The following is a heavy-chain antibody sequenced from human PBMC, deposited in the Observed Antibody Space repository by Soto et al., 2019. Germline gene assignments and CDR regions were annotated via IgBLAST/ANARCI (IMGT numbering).Heavy chain of an antibody. D-gene: IGHD6-19*01. CDR2: IIPMFNTP. CDR3: ATAAIGVRDPGTF. Sequence: QMQLVQSGAELKKPGSSVKVSCRATGDTFSSYAFSWVRQAPGQGLVWMGGIIPMFNTPAYAQNFQGRVTITADKTTNTADMQVTSLTSVDTAACYCATAAIGVRDPGTFWGQGTLVTVSS. CDR1: GDTFSSYA. J-gene: IGHJ4*02. V-gene: IGHV1-69*06.